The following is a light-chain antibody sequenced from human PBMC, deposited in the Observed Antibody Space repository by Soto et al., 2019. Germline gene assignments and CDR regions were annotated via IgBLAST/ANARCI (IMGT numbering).Light chain of an antibody. CDR3: QQYYGLPLT. CDR1: QSVLYSSNNKNY. V-gene: IGKV4-1*01. Sequence: DIVMTQSPDSLAVSLGERTTINCKSSQSVLYSSNNKNYLAWYQQKPGQPPKLLIYWASTRESGVPDRFSGSGSGTDFTLTISRLQAEDVAVYYGQQYYGLPLTFGGGTNVEIK. J-gene: IGKJ4*01. CDR2: WAS.